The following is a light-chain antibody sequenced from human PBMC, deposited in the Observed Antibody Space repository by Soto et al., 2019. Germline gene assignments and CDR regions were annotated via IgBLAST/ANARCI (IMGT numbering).Light chain of an antibody. CDR3: QQHETYSRT. Sequence: DLQMTQSPSTLSASVGDRVTITCRASQNISRWLAWYQQKPGKAPKLLMYKASSLQSGFPARFSGSGSGTEFTLTISSLQPDDFATYYCQQHETYSRTFGQETKVEIK. CDR2: KAS. J-gene: IGKJ1*01. V-gene: IGKV1-5*03. CDR1: QNISRW.